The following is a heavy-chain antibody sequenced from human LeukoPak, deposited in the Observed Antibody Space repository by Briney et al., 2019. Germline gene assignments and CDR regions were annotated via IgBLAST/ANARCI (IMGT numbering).Heavy chain of an antibody. CDR1: GFTFSSYG. D-gene: IGHD3-22*01. J-gene: IGHJ5*02. CDR3: AYYSGAFNWFDP. Sequence: GGPLRLPCAASGFTFSSYGMHWVRQAPGKGLEWVAFIRYDGSNKYYADSVKGRLTISRDNSKNTLYLQMNSLRAEDTAVYYCAYYSGAFNWFDPWGQGTLVTVSS. CDR2: IRYDGSNK. V-gene: IGHV3-30*02.